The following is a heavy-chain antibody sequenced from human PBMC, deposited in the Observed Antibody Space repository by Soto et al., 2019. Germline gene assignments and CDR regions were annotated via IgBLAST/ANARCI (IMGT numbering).Heavy chain of an antibody. CDR2: IYHSGST. Sequence: SETLSLTCAVSGGSISSSNWWSWVRQPPGKGLEWIGEIYHSGSTNYNPSLKSRVTISVDKSKNQFSLKLSSVTAADTAVYYCARVAYYYATFYYYGMDVWGQGTRVTVSS. J-gene: IGHJ6*02. V-gene: IGHV4-4*02. D-gene: IGHD3-10*01. CDR1: GGSISSSNW. CDR3: ARVAYYYATFYYYGMDV.